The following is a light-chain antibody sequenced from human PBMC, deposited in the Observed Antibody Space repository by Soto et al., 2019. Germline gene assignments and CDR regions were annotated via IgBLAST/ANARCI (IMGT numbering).Light chain of an antibody. CDR1: QSVSSS. Sequence: EIVLTQSPDTLSLSPGERATLSCRASQSVSSSLAWYQQKPGQAPRLLIYDASNRATGIPARFSGSGSGTAFTLTISSLEPEDFAVYYCQQRSNWPPEVTFGPGTKVDIK. CDR3: QQRSNWPPEVT. V-gene: IGKV3-11*01. CDR2: DAS. J-gene: IGKJ3*01.